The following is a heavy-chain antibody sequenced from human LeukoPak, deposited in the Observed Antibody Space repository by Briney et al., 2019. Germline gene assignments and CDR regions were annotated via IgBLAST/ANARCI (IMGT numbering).Heavy chain of an antibody. CDR3: ARAWSVSYDILTGRKGGDY. CDR2: INPSGGST. J-gene: IGHJ4*02. Sequence: GASVKVSCKASGYTFTIYYMHWVRQAPGQGLEWMGIINPSGGSTSYAQKFQGRVTMTRDTSTSTVYMELSSLRSEDTAVYYCARAWSVSYDILTGRKGGDYWGQGTLVTVSS. V-gene: IGHV1-46*01. CDR1: GYTFTIYY. D-gene: IGHD3-9*01.